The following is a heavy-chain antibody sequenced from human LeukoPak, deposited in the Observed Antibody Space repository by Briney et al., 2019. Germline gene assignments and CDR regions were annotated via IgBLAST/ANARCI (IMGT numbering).Heavy chain of an antibody. J-gene: IGHJ6*02. CDR1: GYSXSGHY. V-gene: IGHV1-2*02. CDR2: INPTSGGT. Sequence: ASVKVSCKASGYSXSGHYMHWVRQAPGQGLEWMGWINPTSGGTNYAQKFQGRVTMTRDTSINSAYMELSRLRSDDTAVYYCARESDSSGWDYYYYGMDVWGQGTTVTVSS. CDR3: ARESDSSGWDYYYYGMDV. D-gene: IGHD6-19*01.